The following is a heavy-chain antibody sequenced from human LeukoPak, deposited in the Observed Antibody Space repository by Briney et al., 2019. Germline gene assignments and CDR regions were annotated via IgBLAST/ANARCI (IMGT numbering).Heavy chain of an antibody. CDR2: MNPNSGNT. Sequence: ASVKVSCKASGYTFTSYDINWVRQATGQGLEWMGWMNPNSGNTGYAQKFQGRVTITRNTSISTAYMELSSLRSEDTAVYYCARDLQQLGAFDIWGQGTMDTVSS. J-gene: IGHJ3*02. V-gene: IGHV1-8*03. CDR1: GYTFTSYD. CDR3: ARDLQQLGAFDI. D-gene: IGHD6-13*01.